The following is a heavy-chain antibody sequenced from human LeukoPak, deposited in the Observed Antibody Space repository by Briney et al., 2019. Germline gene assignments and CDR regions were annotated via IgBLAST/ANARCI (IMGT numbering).Heavy chain of an antibody. CDR1: GGSISSYY. D-gene: IGHD4-17*01. J-gene: IGHJ6*02. CDR2: IYYSGST. Sequence: SETLSLTCTVSGGSISSYYWSWIRQPPGKGLEWIGYIYYSGSTNYNPSLKSRVTISVDTSKNQFSLKLSSVTAADTAVYYCARVTPTGFLDYYYGMDVWGQGTTVTVSS. CDR3: ARVTPTGFLDYYYGMDV. V-gene: IGHV4-59*01.